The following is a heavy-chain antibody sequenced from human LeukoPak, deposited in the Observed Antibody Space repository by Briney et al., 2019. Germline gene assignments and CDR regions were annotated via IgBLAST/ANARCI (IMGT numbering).Heavy chain of an antibody. CDR2: ISSSSSYI. CDR1: GFTFSSYS. CDR3: AKHYMGSYDNRGLDY. V-gene: IGHV3-21*01. D-gene: IGHD3-10*01. Sequence: GGSLRLSCAASGFTFSSYSMNWVRQAPGKGLEWVSSISSSSSYIYYADSVKGRFTISRDNAKNSLYLQMNSLRAEDTAVYYCAKHYMGSYDNRGLDYWGQGTLVTASS. J-gene: IGHJ4*02.